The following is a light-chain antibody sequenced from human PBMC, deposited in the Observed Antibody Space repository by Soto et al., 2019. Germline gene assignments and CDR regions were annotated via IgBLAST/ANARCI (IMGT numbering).Light chain of an antibody. CDR2: GAS. Sequence: EIVLTQSPGTLSLSPGERATLSCRASQSVSSNYLAWYQQRPGQAPRLLIYGASTRAAGVPDRFSGSGSGTEFTLTINRLEPEDFAVYFCQHYGYSQWTFGQGTKVEIK. J-gene: IGKJ1*01. CDR3: QHYGYSQWT. V-gene: IGKV3-20*01. CDR1: QSVSSNY.